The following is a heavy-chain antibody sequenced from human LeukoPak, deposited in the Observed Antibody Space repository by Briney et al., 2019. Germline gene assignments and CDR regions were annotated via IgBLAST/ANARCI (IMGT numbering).Heavy chain of an antibody. J-gene: IGHJ4*02. V-gene: IGHV3-7*01. CDR2: INEDGSEK. D-gene: IGHD6-19*01. CDR3: TRDSGRFRLDY. Sequence: GGSLRLSCVASGFTFSSYSMNWVRQAPGKGLEWVASINEDGSEKYYVDSVKGRFTVSRDNAKNSLYLQMNSLRVEDTAVYYCTRDSGRFRLDYWGQGILVTVSS. CDR1: GFTFSSYS.